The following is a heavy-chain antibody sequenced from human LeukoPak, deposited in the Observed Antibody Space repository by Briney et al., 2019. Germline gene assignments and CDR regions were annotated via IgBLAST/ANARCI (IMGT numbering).Heavy chain of an antibody. CDR2: ISGSGGST. Sequence: GGSLRLSCAAAGFIFSSYAMWWVRQAAGKGLEWVSAISGSGGSTYYADSVKGRFTISRDNSKNTLYLQMNSLRAEDTAVDYCAGGGVIGGGLGYWGQGTLVTVSS. CDR3: AGGGVIGGGLGY. V-gene: IGHV3-23*01. CDR1: GFIFSSYA. J-gene: IGHJ4*02. D-gene: IGHD3-16*02.